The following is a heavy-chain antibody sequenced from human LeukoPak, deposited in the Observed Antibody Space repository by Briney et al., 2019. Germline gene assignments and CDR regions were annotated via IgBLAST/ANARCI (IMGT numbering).Heavy chain of an antibody. V-gene: IGHV1-8*03. D-gene: IGHD2-21*02. CDR1: GYTFTNYH. CDR3: ARTTSMTASGYDY. CDR2: INPDTGDK. J-gene: IGHJ4*02. Sequence: ASVKVSCKASGYTFTNYHINWVRQASGQGLEWMTWINPDTGDKGYARKFQDRVTITTDTAISTAYMELSSLSSEDTAVYFCARTTSMTASGYDYWGQGTLVSVSS.